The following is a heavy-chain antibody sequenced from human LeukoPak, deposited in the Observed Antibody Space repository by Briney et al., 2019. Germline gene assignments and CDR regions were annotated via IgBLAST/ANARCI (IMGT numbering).Heavy chain of an antibody. V-gene: IGHV4-39*01. CDR3: ARQNNFDFWSGFFDY. D-gene: IGHD3-3*01. CDR1: GGSFSNYNYY. Sequence: SETLSLTCTVSGGSFSNYNYYWGWIRQSPGKGLEWIGSIHYVGSTYYNPSLKSRVTISVDTSKNPFSLNLSSVTAADTAVYHCARQNNFDFWSGFFDYWGLGALVTVSS. J-gene: IGHJ4*02. CDR2: IHYVGST.